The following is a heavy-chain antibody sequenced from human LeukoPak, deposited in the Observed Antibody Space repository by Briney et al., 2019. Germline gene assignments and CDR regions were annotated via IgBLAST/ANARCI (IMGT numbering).Heavy chain of an antibody. D-gene: IGHD3-16*01. CDR1: GFSFSDYW. Sequence: GGSLRLSCAASGFSFSDYWMSWVRQAPGKGLEWVAIISYDGSNKYYADSVKGRFTISRDNSKNTLYLQMNSLRAEDTAVYYCAKDGVHPYTDFDYWGQGTLVTVSS. CDR3: AKDGVHPYTDFDY. V-gene: IGHV3-30*18. J-gene: IGHJ4*02. CDR2: ISYDGSNK.